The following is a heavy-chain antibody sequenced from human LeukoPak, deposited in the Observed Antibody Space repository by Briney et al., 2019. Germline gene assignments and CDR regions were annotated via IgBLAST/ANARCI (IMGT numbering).Heavy chain of an antibody. CDR1: GGSFSGYY. V-gene: IGHV4-34*01. CDR2: INHSGST. D-gene: IGHD3-3*01. J-gene: IGHJ5*02. CDR3: ARNSYYDFREVPNWFDP. Sequence: SETLSLTCAVYGGSFSGYYWSWIRQPPGKGLEWIGEINHSGSTNYNPSLKSRVTISVDTSKNQFSLKLSSVTAADTAVYYCARNSYYDFREVPNWFDPWGQGTLVTVSS.